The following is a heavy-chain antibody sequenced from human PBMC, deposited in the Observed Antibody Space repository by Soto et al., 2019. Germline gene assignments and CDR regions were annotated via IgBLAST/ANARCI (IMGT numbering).Heavy chain of an antibody. CDR2: ISAYSGNT. CDR3: VRSRRGYYYGSGSYFNY. J-gene: IGHJ4*02. Sequence: ASVKVSCKASGYTFTSYGISWVRQAPGQGLEWMGWISAYSGNTNYAQRLQGRVTITTDTSTSTAYMELSRLRSEDTAVYYCVRSRRGYYYGSGSYFNYWGQG. V-gene: IGHV1-18*01. D-gene: IGHD3-10*01. CDR1: GYTFTSYG.